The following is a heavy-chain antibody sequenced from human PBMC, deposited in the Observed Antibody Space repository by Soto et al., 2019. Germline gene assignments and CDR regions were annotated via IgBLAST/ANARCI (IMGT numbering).Heavy chain of an antibody. CDR1: GFSLTTAGVA. V-gene: IGHV2-5*01. CDR2: VYWNDDK. CDR3: AHSDGGYEIIYFDF. D-gene: IGHD5-12*01. J-gene: IGHJ4*02. Sequence: SGPTLVNPTQTLTLTCTFPGFSLTTAGVAVGWIRQPPGGALEWLALVYWNDDKRYSPSLRTRLTITGDASKNQVVLSLTNVDPGDTAAYFCAHSDGGYEIIYFDFWGQGAPVTVSS.